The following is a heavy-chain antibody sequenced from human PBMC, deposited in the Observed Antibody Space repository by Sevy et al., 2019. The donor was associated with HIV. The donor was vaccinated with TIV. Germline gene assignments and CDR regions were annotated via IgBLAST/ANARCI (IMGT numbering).Heavy chain of an antibody. J-gene: IGHJ6*02. D-gene: IGHD2-2*01. Sequence: GGSLRLSCAASGFIFSSYSINWVRQAPGKGLEWVSSISSSSKYIYYADSVKGRFTISRDNAKNSLYLQMNSLRAEDTAVYYCARDCSSTSCLWGMDVWGQGTTVTVSS. CDR2: ISSSSKYI. CDR3: ARDCSSTSCLWGMDV. V-gene: IGHV3-21*04. CDR1: GFIFSSYS.